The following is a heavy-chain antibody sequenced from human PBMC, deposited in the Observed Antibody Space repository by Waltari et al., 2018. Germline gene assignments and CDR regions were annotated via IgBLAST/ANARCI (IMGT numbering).Heavy chain of an antibody. Sequence: QVQLVQSGAEVKKPGASVKVSCKASGYTFTGYYMHWVRQAPGQGLEWMGWINPNSGGTNVAKKFQGRVTMTRDTSISTAYMELSRLRSDDTAVYYCARDPGYSSSLGVYWGQGTLVTVSS. D-gene: IGHD6-6*01. CDR1: GYTFTGYY. CDR2: INPNSGGT. J-gene: IGHJ4*02. CDR3: ARDPGYSSSLGVY. V-gene: IGHV1-2*02.